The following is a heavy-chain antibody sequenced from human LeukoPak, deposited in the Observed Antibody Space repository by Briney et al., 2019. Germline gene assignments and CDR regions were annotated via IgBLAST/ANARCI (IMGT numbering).Heavy chain of an antibody. CDR2: ISGSGGST. Sequence: GGSLRLSCAASGFTFSSYAMSWVRQAPGKGLEWVSAISGSGGSTYYADSAKGRFTISRDNSKNTLYLQMNSLRAEDTAVYYCASHAYYYGSGSPEYYFDYWGQGTLVTVSS. J-gene: IGHJ4*02. CDR3: ASHAYYYGSGSPEYYFDY. D-gene: IGHD3-10*01. CDR1: GFTFSSYA. V-gene: IGHV3-23*01.